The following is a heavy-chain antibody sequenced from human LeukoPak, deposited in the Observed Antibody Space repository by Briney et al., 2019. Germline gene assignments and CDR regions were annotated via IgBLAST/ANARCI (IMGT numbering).Heavy chain of an antibody. CDR2: IKQDGSER. D-gene: IGHD6-13*01. Sequence: GGSLRLSCAASGFTFSGFSMSWVRQSPTKGLEWVANIKQDGSERYYVDSVKGRFTISRDNSKNTVYLQMNSLRGEDTAVYYCARSGIAAAGQRGYFDYWGQGTLVTVSS. CDR1: GFTFSGFS. J-gene: IGHJ4*02. CDR3: ARSGIAAAGQRGYFDY. V-gene: IGHV3-7*01.